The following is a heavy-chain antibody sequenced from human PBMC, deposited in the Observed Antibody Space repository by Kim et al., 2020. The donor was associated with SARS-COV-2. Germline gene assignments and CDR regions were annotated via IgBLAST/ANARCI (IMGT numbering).Heavy chain of an antibody. Sequence: ASVKVSCKASGYTFTSYAMHWVRQAPGQRLEWMGWINAGNGNTKYSQKFQGRVTITRDTSASTAYMELSSLRSEDTAVYYCAREGVLDYYDSSGYTGGFDYWGQGTLVTVSS. D-gene: IGHD3-22*01. CDR3: AREGVLDYYDSSGYTGGFDY. V-gene: IGHV1-3*01. CDR2: INAGNGNT. J-gene: IGHJ4*02. CDR1: GYTFTSYA.